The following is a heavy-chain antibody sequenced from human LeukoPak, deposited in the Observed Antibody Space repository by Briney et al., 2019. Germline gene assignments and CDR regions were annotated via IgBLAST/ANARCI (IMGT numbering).Heavy chain of an antibody. CDR3: AKNKDGYNYNFDY. CDR2: IYYSGST. D-gene: IGHD5-24*01. CDR1: GGSISSYY. Sequence: SETLSLTCTVSGGSISSYYWSWIRQPPGKGLEWIGYIYYSGSTNYNPSLKSRVTISVDTSKNQFSLKLSSVTAADTAVYYCAKNKDGYNYNFDYWGQGTLVTVSS. J-gene: IGHJ4*02. V-gene: IGHV4-59*01.